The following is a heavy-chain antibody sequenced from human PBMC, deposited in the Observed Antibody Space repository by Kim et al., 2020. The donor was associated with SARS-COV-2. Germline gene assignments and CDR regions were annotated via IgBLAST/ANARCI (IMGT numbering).Heavy chain of an antibody. D-gene: IGHD6-13*01. J-gene: IGHJ4*02. Sequence: YADSVKGRFTISRDNAKNSLYLQMNSLRAEDTALYYCAKSQLGAAAGFDYWGQGTLVTVSS. V-gene: IGHV3-9*01. CDR3: AKSQLGAAAGFDY.